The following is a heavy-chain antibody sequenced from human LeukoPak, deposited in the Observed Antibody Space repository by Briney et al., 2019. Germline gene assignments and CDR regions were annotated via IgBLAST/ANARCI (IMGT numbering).Heavy chain of an antibody. CDR2: IYTSGST. V-gene: IGHV4-4*07. J-gene: IGHJ3*02. CDR3: ARDIAVAGTGAFDI. CDR1: GGSISSYY. D-gene: IGHD6-19*01. Sequence: PSETLSLTCTVSGGSISSYYWSWIRQPAGKGLEWIGRIYTSGSTNYNPSLTSRVTMSVDTSKNHFSLKLRSVTAADTAVYYCARDIAVAGTGAFDIWGQGTMVTVSS.